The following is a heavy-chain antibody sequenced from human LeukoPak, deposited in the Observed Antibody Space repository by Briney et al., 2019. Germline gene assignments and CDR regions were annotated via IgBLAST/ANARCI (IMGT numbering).Heavy chain of an antibody. CDR1: GFTFSSYS. J-gene: IGHJ4*02. D-gene: IGHD2-15*01. V-gene: IGHV3-21*01. CDR2: ISSSSSYI. CDR3: ARLDIVVLVAALDY. Sequence: SGGSLRLSCAASGFTFSSYSMNWVRQAPGKGLEWVSSISSSSSYIYYADSVKGRFTISRDNAKNSLYLQMNGLRAEDTAVYYCARLDIVVLVAALDYWGQGTLVTVSS.